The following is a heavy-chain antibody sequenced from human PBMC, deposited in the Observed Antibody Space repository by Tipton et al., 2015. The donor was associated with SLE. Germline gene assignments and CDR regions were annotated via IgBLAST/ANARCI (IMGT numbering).Heavy chain of an antibody. J-gene: IGHJ6*03. D-gene: IGHD6-6*01. CDR1: GGSINDDHYY. Sequence: TLSLTCAVSGGSINDDHYYWTWIRQTAGKGLEWIGRIYTSGRTNYNPSLKSRVTISVDTPKNQFSLKLSSVTAADTAVYYCARDKGRSDYYFYYYMDVWGTGTTVTVTS. CDR2: IYTSGRT. CDR3: ARDKGRSDYYFYYYMDV. V-gene: IGHV4-61*02.